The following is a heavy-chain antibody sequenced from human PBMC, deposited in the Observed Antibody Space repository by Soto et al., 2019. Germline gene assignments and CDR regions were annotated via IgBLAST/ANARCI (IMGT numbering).Heavy chain of an antibody. CDR3: AKVRYSSPMGYYYGMDF. Sequence: QAQLEQSGGEVKKPGSSVKVSCKASRVAFSKFIVTWVRQAPGLGHEWVGGIIPIFGTANYAQKFQGRVTITADESTSTSYMEVNNLRSEDTAVYYCAKVRYSSPMGYYYGMDFWGQGTTVTVSS. D-gene: IGHD6-19*01. J-gene: IGHJ6*02. CDR1: RVAFSKFI. CDR2: IIPIFGTA. V-gene: IGHV1-69*01.